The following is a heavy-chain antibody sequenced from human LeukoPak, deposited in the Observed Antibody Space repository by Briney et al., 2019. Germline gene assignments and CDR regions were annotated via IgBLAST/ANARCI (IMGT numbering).Heavy chain of an antibody. CDR2: IYTSGST. D-gene: IGHD4-17*01. CDR3: ARGRYGDEAYYFDY. V-gene: IGHV4-4*07. CDR1: GGSISGYY. Sequence: SETLSLTCTVSGGSISGYYWSWIRQPAGKGLEWIGRIYTSGSTNYNPSLKSRVTMSVDTSKNQFSLKLSSVTAADTAVYYCARGRYGDEAYYFDYWGQGTLVTVSS. J-gene: IGHJ4*02.